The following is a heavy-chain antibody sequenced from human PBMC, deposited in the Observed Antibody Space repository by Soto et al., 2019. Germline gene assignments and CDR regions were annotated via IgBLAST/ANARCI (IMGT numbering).Heavy chain of an antibody. CDR1: GYTFTSYG. D-gene: IGHD2-2*01. V-gene: IGHV1-18*01. Sequence: ALVKVSCKASGYTFTSYGISWVRQAPGQGLEWMGWISAYNGNTNYAQKLQGRVTMTTDTSTRTAYMELRSLRSDDTAVYYCARLGEIVVVPAAQSEDWFDPWGQGTLVTVSS. J-gene: IGHJ5*02. CDR3: ARLGEIVVVPAAQSEDWFDP. CDR2: ISAYNGNT.